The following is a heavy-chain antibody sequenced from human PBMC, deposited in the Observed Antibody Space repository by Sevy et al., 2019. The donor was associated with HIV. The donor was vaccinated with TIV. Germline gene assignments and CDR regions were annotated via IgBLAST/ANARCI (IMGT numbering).Heavy chain of an antibody. D-gene: IGHD2-2*01. CDR2: IYYSGST. CDR1: GGSISSYY. CDR3: ARHSRYCSSTSCYVTLDY. V-gene: IGHV4-59*08. J-gene: IGHJ4*02. Sequence: SETLSLTCTVSGGSISSYYWSWIRQPPGKGLEWIGYIYYSGSTNYNPSLKSRVTISVDTSKNQFSLMLSSVTAADTAVYYCARHSRYCSSTSCYVTLDYWGQGTLVTVSS.